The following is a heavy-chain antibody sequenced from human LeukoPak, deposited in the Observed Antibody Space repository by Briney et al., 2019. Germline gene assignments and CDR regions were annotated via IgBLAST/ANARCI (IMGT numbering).Heavy chain of an antibody. V-gene: IGHV3-30-3*01. CDR2: ISYDGSIN. Sequence: GRSLRLSCAASGFTFNSYAVHWVRQAPGKGLEWVAVISYDGSINFYAASVKGRFTISRDNSKNTLFLQMNSLRPDDTAVYYCAKRGHYSINWYHYFDYWGQGTLVTVSS. D-gene: IGHD6-13*01. J-gene: IGHJ4*02. CDR1: GFTFNSYA. CDR3: AKRGHYSINWYHYFDY.